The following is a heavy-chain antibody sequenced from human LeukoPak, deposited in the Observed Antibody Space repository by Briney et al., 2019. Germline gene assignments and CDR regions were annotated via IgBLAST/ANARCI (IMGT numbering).Heavy chain of an antibody. CDR3: ARGSGWIQTLDY. Sequence: PGGSLRLSCAATGFTFDDYGMSWVRQAPGKGLEWVSGINWNGGSTGYADSVKGRFTISRDNAKNSLYLQMNSLRAEDTALYYCARGSGWIQTLDYWGQGTLVTVSS. J-gene: IGHJ4*02. D-gene: IGHD5-24*01. CDR1: GFTFDDYG. V-gene: IGHV3-20*04. CDR2: INWNGGST.